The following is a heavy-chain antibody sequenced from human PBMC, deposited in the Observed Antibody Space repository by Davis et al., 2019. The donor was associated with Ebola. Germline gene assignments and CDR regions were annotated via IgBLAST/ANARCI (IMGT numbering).Heavy chain of an antibody. D-gene: IGHD3-10*01. Sequence: ASVKVSCKVSGYTVTELSMHWVRQAPGKGLEWMGGFDREDGETIYPQKFQGRATVTEDTSTDTVYMELSSLRSEDTAVYYCAREGRILNMVSMDAFDLWGQGTTVTVSS. CDR3: AREGRILNMVSMDAFDL. V-gene: IGHV1-24*01. J-gene: IGHJ3*01. CDR2: FDREDGET. CDR1: GYTVTELS.